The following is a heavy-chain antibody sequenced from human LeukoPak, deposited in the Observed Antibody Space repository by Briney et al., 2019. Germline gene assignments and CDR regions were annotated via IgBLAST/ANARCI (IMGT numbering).Heavy chain of an antibody. J-gene: IGHJ4*02. CDR2: INPNSGGT. Sequence: ASVKVSCKTSGYTFTGYYMHWVRQAPGQGLEWMGWINPNSGGTNYAQKFQGRVTMTRDTSISTAYMELSRLRSDDTAVCYCARGAPWDFWSGYYLDYWGQGTLVTVSS. CDR3: ARGAPWDFWSGYYLDY. CDR1: GYTFTGYY. D-gene: IGHD3-3*01. V-gene: IGHV1-2*02.